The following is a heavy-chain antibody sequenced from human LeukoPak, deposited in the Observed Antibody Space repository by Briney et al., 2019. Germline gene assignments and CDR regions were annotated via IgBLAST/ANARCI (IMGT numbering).Heavy chain of an antibody. CDR3: ARAVVVVAAFDY. V-gene: IGHV1-69*13. Sequence: ASVKVSFKASGGTFSSYAISWVRQAPGQGLEWMGGIIPIFGTANYAQKFQGRVTITADESTSTAYMELSSLRSEDTAVYYCARAVVVVAAFDYWGQGTLVTVSS. CDR1: GGTFSSYA. CDR2: IIPIFGTA. J-gene: IGHJ4*02. D-gene: IGHD2-15*01.